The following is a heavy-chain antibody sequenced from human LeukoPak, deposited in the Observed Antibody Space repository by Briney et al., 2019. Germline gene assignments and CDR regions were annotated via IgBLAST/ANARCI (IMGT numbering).Heavy chain of an antibody. J-gene: IGHJ6*02. CDR3: SRAGHYYYGMDV. CDR1: GFTFSSYW. D-gene: IGHD2-8*02. V-gene: IGHV3-74*01. CDR2: INSDGSST. Sequence: GSLRLSCAASGFTFSSYWMHWVRQAPGKGLVWVPRINSDGSSTDYADSVKGRFTISRDSAKNTLYLQMNSLRAEDTAVYYCSRAGHYYYGMDVWGQGTTVTVSS.